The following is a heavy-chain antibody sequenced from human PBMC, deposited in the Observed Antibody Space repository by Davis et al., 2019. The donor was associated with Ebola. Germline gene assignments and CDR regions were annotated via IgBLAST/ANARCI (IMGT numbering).Heavy chain of an antibody. V-gene: IGHV4-61*05. CDR2: MYYSGIT. D-gene: IGHD4-17*01. Sequence: MPSETLSLTCTVSGGSISSSSYYWGWIRQPPGKGLEWIGYMYYSGITDYNPSLRSRVTVSVDTSKNQFSLKLSSVTAADTATYYCARHKGGDYLNYWGQGIVVPVSS. J-gene: IGHJ4*01. CDR3: ARHKGGDYLNY. CDR1: GGSISSSSYY.